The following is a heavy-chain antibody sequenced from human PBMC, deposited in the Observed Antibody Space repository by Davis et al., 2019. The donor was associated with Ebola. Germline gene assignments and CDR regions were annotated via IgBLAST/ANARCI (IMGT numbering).Heavy chain of an antibody. Sequence: GSLRLSCTVSGGSISSYYWSWIRQPPGKGLEWIGYIYYSGSTNYNPSLKSRVTISVDTSKNQFSLKLSSVTAADTAVYYCVGVNYYGMDVWGQGTTVTVSS. V-gene: IGHV4-59*08. J-gene: IGHJ6*02. CDR3: VGVNYYGMDV. D-gene: IGHD3-16*01. CDR2: IYYSGST. CDR1: GGSISSYY.